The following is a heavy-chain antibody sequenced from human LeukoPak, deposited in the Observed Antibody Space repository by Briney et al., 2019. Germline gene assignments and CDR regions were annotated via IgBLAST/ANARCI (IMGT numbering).Heavy chain of an antibody. CDR3: ARHLPSTLYYDSSSYPPDDY. D-gene: IGHD3-22*01. CDR2: IDPDDSYT. Sequence: ESLKVSCKGSGYSFTSYWISWVRQMPGKGLEWMGRIDPDDSYTNFSPSFQGHVTISADKYISTAYLQWSSLKASDTAMYYCARHLPSTLYYDSSSYPPDDYWGQGTLVTVSS. J-gene: IGHJ4*02. CDR1: GYSFTSYW. V-gene: IGHV5-10-1*01.